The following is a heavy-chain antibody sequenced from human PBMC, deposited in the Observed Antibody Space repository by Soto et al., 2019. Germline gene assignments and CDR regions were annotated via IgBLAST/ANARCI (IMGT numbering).Heavy chain of an antibody. CDR3: ARDERITIFGVVLTYGMDV. J-gene: IGHJ6*02. D-gene: IGHD3-3*01. CDR2: IIPIFGTA. Sequence: QVQLVQSGAEVKKPGSSVKVSCKASGGTFSSYAISWVRQAPGQGLEWMGGIIPIFGTANYAQKFQGRVTITADESTSTADVELSSLRSEGTAVYYCARDERITIFGVVLTYGMDVWGQGTTVTVSS. V-gene: IGHV1-69*01. CDR1: GGTFSSYA.